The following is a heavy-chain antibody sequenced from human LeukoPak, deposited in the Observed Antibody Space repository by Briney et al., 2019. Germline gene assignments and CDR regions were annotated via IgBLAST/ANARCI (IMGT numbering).Heavy chain of an antibody. CDR3: AKRIVGAPYAFDI. V-gene: IGHV3-23*01. CDR2: ISGSGETT. CDR1: GSTFSNYA. Sequence: PGGSLRLSCAASGSTFSNYAMSWVRQAPGKGLEWVSAISGSGETTYYANSVKGRFTISRDNSKNTLYLQMNSLRAEDTALYYCAKRIVGAPYAFDIWGQGTMVTVSS. J-gene: IGHJ3*02. D-gene: IGHD1-26*01.